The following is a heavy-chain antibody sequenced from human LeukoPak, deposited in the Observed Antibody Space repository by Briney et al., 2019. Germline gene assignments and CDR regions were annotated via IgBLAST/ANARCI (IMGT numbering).Heavy chain of an antibody. CDR3: ARDLQDTAMVTPNFDY. D-gene: IGHD5-18*01. Sequence: SVKVSCKASGGTFSGYAISWVRQAPGQGLEWMGGIIPIFGTANYAQKFQGRVTITADESTSTAYMELSSLRSEDTAVYYCARDLQDTAMVTPNFDYWGQGTLVTVSS. CDR2: IIPIFGTA. J-gene: IGHJ4*02. CDR1: GGTFSGYA. V-gene: IGHV1-69*13.